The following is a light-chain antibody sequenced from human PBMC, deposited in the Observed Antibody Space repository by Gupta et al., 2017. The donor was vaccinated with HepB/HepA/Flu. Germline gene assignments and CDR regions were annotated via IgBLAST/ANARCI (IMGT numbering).Light chain of an antibody. CDR1: SPNMRNNY. CDR2: END. J-gene: IGLJ2*01. V-gene: IGLV1-51*02. Sequence: QPVLTQPPSVCAAPGQKVTISCSGSSPNMRNNYIPWYRHLPGTAPKLLITENDIRPSGIPDRFSASKSGTSATLAITGLQAEDEGDYYCETWDSSLTSWVFGGGTKLTVL. CDR3: ETWDSSLTSWV.